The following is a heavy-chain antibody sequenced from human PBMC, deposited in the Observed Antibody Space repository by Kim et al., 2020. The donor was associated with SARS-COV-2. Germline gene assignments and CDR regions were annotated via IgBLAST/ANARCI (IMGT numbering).Heavy chain of an antibody. V-gene: IGHV3-48*03. Sequence: GGSLRLSCAASGFTFSSYEMNWVRQAPGKGLEWVSYISSSGSTIYYADSVKGRFTISRDNAKNSLYLQMNSLRAEDTAVYYCAPRPGGVVVKWGQGALVTVPS. CDR1: GFTFSSYE. J-gene: IGHJ4*02. D-gene: IGHD2-21*01. CDR3: APRPGGVVVK. CDR2: ISSSGSTI.